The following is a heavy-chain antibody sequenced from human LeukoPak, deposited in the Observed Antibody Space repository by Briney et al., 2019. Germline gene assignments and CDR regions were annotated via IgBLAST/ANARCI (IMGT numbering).Heavy chain of an antibody. V-gene: IGHV4-59*01. CDR3: ARSHRGYYYGMDV. CDR2: NYYSGST. Sequence: SETLSLTCAVYGGSFSGYYWSWIRQPPGKGLEWIGYNYYSGSTNYNPSLKSRVTISVDTSKNQFSLKLSSVTAADTAVYYCARSHRGYYYGMDVWGQGTTVTVSS. D-gene: IGHD3-10*01. J-gene: IGHJ6*02. CDR1: GGSFSGYY.